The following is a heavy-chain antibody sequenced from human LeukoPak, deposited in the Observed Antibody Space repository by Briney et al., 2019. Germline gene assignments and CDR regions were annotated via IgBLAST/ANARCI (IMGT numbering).Heavy chain of an antibody. J-gene: IGHJ4*02. Sequence: GGSLRLSCAASGFTFSSYWMHWVRQAPGKGLEWVSSISSSSSYIYYADSVKGRFTISRDNAKNSLYLQMNSLRAEDTAVYYCARKHRGVDYWGQGTLVTVSS. CDR1: GFTFSSYW. V-gene: IGHV3-21*01. CDR2: ISSSSSYI. CDR3: ARKHRGVDY. D-gene: IGHD3-16*01.